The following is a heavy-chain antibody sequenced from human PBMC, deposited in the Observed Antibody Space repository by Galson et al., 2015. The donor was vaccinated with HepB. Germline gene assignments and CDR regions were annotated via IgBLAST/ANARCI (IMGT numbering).Heavy chain of an antibody. CDR2: ISYSGST. D-gene: IGHD3-3*01. CDR1: GDSISSSSYY. Sequence: SETLSLTCTVSGDSISSSSYYWGWIRQPPGKGLEWIGSISYSGSTYYNPSLESRVTISVDTSKSQFSLKLSSVTAADTAVYYCARVYDFWSGLAQKWAFDIWGQGTMVTVSS. V-gene: IGHV4-39*07. J-gene: IGHJ3*02. CDR3: ARVYDFWSGLAQKWAFDI.